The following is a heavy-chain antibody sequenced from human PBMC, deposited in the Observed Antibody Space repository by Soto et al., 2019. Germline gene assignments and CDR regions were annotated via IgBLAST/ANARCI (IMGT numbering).Heavy chain of an antibody. CDR2: INSDGSST. V-gene: IGHV3-74*01. CDR3: AREQVVRGVIITIQDYMDV. D-gene: IGHD3-10*01. CDR1: GFTFSSYW. Sequence: GGSLRLSCAASGFTFSSYWMHWVRQAPGKGLVWVSRINSDGSSTTYAESVKGRFTISRDNAKNTLYLQMNSLRAEDTAVYYCAREQVVRGVIITIQDYMDVWGKGTTVTVSS. J-gene: IGHJ6*03.